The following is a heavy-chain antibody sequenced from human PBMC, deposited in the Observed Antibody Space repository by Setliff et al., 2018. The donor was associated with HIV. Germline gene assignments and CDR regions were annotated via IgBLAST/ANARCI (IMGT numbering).Heavy chain of an antibody. CDR3: AKERYGSGTYSGSDY. Sequence: GGSLRLSCATSGLIFSNYALSWARQAPGKGLEWVSGIGGRGGGTNYADSGKGRFTISRDNSKNTLFLQMNSLRGEDTAVYYCAKERYGSGTYSGSDYWGQGTLVTVSS. J-gene: IGHJ4*02. CDR1: GLIFSNYA. CDR2: IGGRGGGT. V-gene: IGHV3-23*01. D-gene: IGHD3-10*01.